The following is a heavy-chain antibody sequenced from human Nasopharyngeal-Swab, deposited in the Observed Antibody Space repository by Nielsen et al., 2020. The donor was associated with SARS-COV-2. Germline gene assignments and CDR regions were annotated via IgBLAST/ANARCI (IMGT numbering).Heavy chain of an antibody. J-gene: IGHJ5*02. CDR2: IGSSGSTI. Sequence: GESLKISCAASGFTFSDYYMSWLRQAPGKGLEWVSYIGSSGSTIYYADSVKGRFTISRDNAKNSLYLQMNSLRAEDTAVYYCARVGGGSGWYSNWFDPWGQGTLVTVSS. D-gene: IGHD6-19*01. CDR1: GFTFSDYY. CDR3: ARVGGGSGWYSNWFDP. V-gene: IGHV3-11*04.